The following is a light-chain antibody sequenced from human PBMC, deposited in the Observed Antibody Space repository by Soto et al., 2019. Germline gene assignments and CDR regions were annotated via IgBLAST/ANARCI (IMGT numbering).Light chain of an antibody. CDR2: KAS. V-gene: IGKV1-5*03. Sequence: DIQMTQSPSTLSASVGDRVTITCRASQSISSWLAWYQQKPGKAPKLLIYKASSLESGVPSRFSGSGSGTEFTLNISSLQPDDFATYYCQQYNSYSTCCPGTKVDI. J-gene: IGKJ3*01. CDR1: QSISSW. CDR3: QQYNSYST.